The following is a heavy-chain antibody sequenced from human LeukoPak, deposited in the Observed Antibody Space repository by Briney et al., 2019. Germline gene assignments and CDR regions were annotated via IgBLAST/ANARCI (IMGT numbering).Heavy chain of an antibody. Sequence: ASVKVSCKASGGTFSSYAISWVRQAPGQGLEWMGGIIPIFGTANYAQKFQGRVTITADKSTSTAYMELSSLRSEDTAVYYCARTGTAKAFDPWGQGTLVTVSS. V-gene: IGHV1-69*06. J-gene: IGHJ5*02. CDR3: ARTGTAKAFDP. CDR1: GGTFSSYA. CDR2: IIPIFGTA. D-gene: IGHD1-1*01.